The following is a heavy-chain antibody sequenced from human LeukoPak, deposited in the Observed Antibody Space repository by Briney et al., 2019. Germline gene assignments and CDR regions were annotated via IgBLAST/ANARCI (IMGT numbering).Heavy chain of an antibody. J-gene: IGHJ4*02. CDR3: ARQNLGPAPVKY. Sequence: PSETLSLTCAVLGGSFSGYYWSWIRQPPGKGLEWIGEIYHSGSTNYNPSLKSRVTISVDTSKNQFSLKLSSVTAADTAVYYCARQNLGPAPVKYWGQGTLVTVSS. CDR1: GGSFSGYY. CDR2: IYHSGST. V-gene: IGHV4-34*01.